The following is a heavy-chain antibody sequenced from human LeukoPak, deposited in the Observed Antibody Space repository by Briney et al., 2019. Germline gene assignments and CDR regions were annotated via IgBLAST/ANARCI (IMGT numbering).Heavy chain of an antibody. CDR2: IYYSGST. CDR1: GGSITSYY. J-gene: IGHJ4*02. CDR3: ARLTGSGSYFDY. D-gene: IGHD3-10*01. Sequence: PSETLSLTCTVSGGSITSYYWSWIRQPPGKGLEWIGYIYYSGSTNYNPSLKSRVTISVDTSKTQSSLRLSSVTAADTAVYYCARLTGSGSYFDYWGQGTLVTVSS. V-gene: IGHV4-59*08.